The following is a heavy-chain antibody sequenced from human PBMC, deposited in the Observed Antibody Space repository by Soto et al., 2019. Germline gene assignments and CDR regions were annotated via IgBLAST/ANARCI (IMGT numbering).Heavy chain of an antibody. Sequence: ASVKVSCKASGGTFSSYTISWVRQAPGQGLEWMGRIIPILGIANYAQKFQGRVTITADKSTSTAYMELSSLRSEDTAVYYCARDPHYNRGYSYGRAIDYWGQGTLVTVSS. D-gene: IGHD5-18*01. V-gene: IGHV1-69*04. CDR2: IIPILGIA. CDR1: GGTFSSYT. CDR3: ARDPHYNRGYSYGRAIDY. J-gene: IGHJ4*02.